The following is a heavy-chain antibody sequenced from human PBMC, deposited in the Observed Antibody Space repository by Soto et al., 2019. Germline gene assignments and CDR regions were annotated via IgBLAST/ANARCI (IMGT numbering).Heavy chain of an antibody. CDR3: ANSLAAAATGYYYGMDV. CDR2: ISGSGGST. D-gene: IGHD6-13*01. Sequence: GGSLRLSCAASGFTFSSYAMSWVRQAPGKGLEWVSAISGSGGSTYYADSVKGRFTISRDNSKKKLYLQMNSLRAEDTAVYYWANSLAAAATGYYYGMDVWGQGTTVTVSS. V-gene: IGHV3-23*01. J-gene: IGHJ6*02. CDR1: GFTFSSYA.